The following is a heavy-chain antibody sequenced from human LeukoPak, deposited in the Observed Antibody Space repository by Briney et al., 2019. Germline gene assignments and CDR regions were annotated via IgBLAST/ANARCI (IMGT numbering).Heavy chain of an antibody. CDR3: ARGRMYYDILTGFHTTYYYGMDV. CDR1: GGSFSGYY. J-gene: IGHJ6*02. Sequence: SETLSLTCAVYGGSFSGYYWSWIRQPPGKGLEWIGEINHSGSANYNPSLKSRVTISVGTSKNQFSLKLSSVTAADTAVYYCARGRMYYDILTGFHTTYYYGMDVWGQGTTVTVSS. V-gene: IGHV4-34*01. D-gene: IGHD3-9*01. CDR2: INHSGSA.